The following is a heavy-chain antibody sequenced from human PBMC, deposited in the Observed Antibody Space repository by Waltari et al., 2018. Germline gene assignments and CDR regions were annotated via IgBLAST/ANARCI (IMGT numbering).Heavy chain of an antibody. D-gene: IGHD1-7*01. Sequence: QVQLQESGPGLVTPPQTLSLTCTVSSASVSSRGHYWNWLRQRPGKGREWIGHIRGSGSTYYNPSLTSRVAISLDASKNQFSLTLTSVSAADTAVYYCAGDHGNSKVLYWGQGTLVTVSS. J-gene: IGHJ4*02. CDR1: SASVSSRGHY. CDR2: IRGSGST. CDR3: AGDHGNSKVLY. V-gene: IGHV4-31*03.